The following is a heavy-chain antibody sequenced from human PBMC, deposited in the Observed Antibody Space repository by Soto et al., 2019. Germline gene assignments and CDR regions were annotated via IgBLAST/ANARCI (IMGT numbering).Heavy chain of an antibody. CDR2: IYYSGST. CDR1: GGSISSSSYY. CDR3: ARPSLPMVRGPAGY. Sequence: SETLSLTCTVPGGSISSSSYYWGWIRQPPGKGLEWIGSIYYSGSTYYNPSLKSRVTISVDTSKNQFSLKLSSVTAADTAVYYCARPSLPMVRGPAGYWGQGTRVTVSS. D-gene: IGHD3-10*01. V-gene: IGHV4-39*01. J-gene: IGHJ4*02.